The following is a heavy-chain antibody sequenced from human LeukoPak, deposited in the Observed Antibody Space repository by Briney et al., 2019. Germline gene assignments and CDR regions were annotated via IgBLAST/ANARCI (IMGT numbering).Heavy chain of an antibody. CDR1: GFTFSSYW. CDR2: ISSSSSYI. V-gene: IGHV3-21*01. J-gene: IGHJ4*02. D-gene: IGHD4-17*01. Sequence: GGSLRLSCAASGFTFSSYWMSRVRQAPGKGLEWVSSISSSSSYIYYADSVKGRFTISRDNAKNSLYLRMNSLRAEDTAVYYCARVAINDYGDYFDYWGQGTLVTVSS. CDR3: ARVAINDYGDYFDY.